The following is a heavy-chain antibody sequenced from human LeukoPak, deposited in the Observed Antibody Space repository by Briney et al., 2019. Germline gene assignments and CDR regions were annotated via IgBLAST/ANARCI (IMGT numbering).Heavy chain of an antibody. D-gene: IGHD2-2*01. CDR3: ARLAYCSSTSCPRDFDY. CDR2: ISSSSSTI. Sequence: GGSLRLSCAASGFTFSGYSMNWVRQAPGKGLEWVSYISSSSSTIYYADSVKGRFTISRDNAKNSLYLQMNSLRAEDTAVYYCARLAYCSSTSCPRDFDYWGQGTLVTVSS. CDR1: GFTFSGYS. V-gene: IGHV3-48*04. J-gene: IGHJ4*02.